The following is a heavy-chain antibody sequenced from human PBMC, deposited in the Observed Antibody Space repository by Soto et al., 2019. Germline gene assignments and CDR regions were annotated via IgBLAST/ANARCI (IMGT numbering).Heavy chain of an antibody. J-gene: IGHJ6*02. Sequence: QVQLVQSGAEVKKPGASVKVSCKASGYTFTSYYMHWVPQAPGQGLEWMGLISPRAGSTSYAQKFRGRISMTRDTSTSAPYMELISLRAEHTAVYYCASAAAAGTGRRMDFWGQGTTVTVSS. CDR1: GYTFTSYY. CDR2: ISPRAGST. CDR3: ASAAAAGTGRRMDF. D-gene: IGHD6-13*01. V-gene: IGHV1-46*01.